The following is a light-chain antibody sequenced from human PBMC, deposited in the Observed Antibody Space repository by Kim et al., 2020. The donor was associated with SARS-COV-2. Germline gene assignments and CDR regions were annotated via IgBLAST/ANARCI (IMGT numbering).Light chain of an antibody. Sequence: HSVLTQPASVSGFPGQSVTISCTGSSSDIGHNSYVSWYQQHPGQAPKLIIYDVYKRPSGVSSRFSGSKSANTASLTISGLQPDDETDYYCNAYTNSSTWIFGGGTKLTVL. J-gene: IGLJ2*01. CDR3: NAYTNSSTWI. CDR2: DVY. CDR1: SSDIGHNSY. V-gene: IGLV2-14*03.